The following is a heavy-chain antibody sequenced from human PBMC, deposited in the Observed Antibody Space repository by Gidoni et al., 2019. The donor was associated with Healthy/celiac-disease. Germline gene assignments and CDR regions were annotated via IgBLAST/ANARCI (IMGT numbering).Heavy chain of an antibody. CDR1: GYTFTSYA. CDR2: INAGNGNT. J-gene: IGHJ6*02. CDR3: ARDLGYCSGGSCSEYYYYYGMDV. V-gene: IGHV1-3*01. Sequence: QVQLVQSGAEVKKHGASVKVSCKASGYTFTSYAMHWVRQAPGQRLEWMGWINAGNGNTKYSQKFQGRVTITRDTSASTAYMELSSLRSEDTAVYYCARDLGYCSGGSCSEYYYYYGMDVWGQGTTVTVSS. D-gene: IGHD2-15*01.